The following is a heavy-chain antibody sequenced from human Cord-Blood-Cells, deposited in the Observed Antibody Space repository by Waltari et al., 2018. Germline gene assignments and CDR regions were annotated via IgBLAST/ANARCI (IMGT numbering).Heavy chain of an antibody. J-gene: IGHJ4*02. Sequence: EVQLVESGGGLIQPGGSLRLSCAASGFTVSSNYMSWVRQAPGKGLEWVSVIYSGGITYYADSVKGRFTSSRDNSKNTLYLQMNSLRAEDTAVYYCARDYYDSSGYYYDYWGQGTLVTVSS. D-gene: IGHD3-22*01. V-gene: IGHV3-53*01. CDR2: IYSGGIT. CDR3: ARDYYDSSGYYYDY. CDR1: GFTVSSNY.